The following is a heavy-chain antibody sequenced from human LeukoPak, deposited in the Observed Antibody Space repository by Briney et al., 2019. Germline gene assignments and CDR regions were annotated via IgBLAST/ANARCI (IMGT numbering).Heavy chain of an antibody. CDR2: FYHSGST. CDR3: ARTPPYGDPNWFDP. V-gene: IGHV4-38-2*02. J-gene: IGHJ5*02. D-gene: IGHD4-17*01. Sequence: NPSETLSLTCTVSGYSISSDYYWGWIRQPPGKGLEWIGSFYHSGSTYYNPSLKSRVTISVDTSKNQFSLKLNSVTAADTAVYYCARTPPYGDPNWFDPWGQGTLVTVSS. CDR1: GYSISSDYY.